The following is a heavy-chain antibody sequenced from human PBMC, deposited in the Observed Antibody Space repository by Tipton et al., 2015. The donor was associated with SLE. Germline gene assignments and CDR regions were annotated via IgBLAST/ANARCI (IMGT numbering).Heavy chain of an antibody. V-gene: IGHV4-39*07. CDR1: GGSISSSSYY. D-gene: IGHD3-16*01. CDR3: AREWGDAFDI. Sequence: TLSLTCTVSGGSISSSSYYWGWIRQPPGKGLEWIGSIYYSGSTYYNPALKSRVTISVDTSKTQFSLKLSSVTAADTAVYYCAREWGDAFDIWGQGTMVTVSS. CDR2: IYYSGST. J-gene: IGHJ3*02.